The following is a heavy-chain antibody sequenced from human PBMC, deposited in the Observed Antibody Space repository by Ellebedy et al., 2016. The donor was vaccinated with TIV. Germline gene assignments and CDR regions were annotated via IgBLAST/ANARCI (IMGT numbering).Heavy chain of an antibody. Sequence: AASVKVSCKASGYTFTGYYMHWVRQAPGQGLEWMGWINPNSGCTNYAQKFQGRVTMTRDKSLSTAYMELSRLRSDDTAVYYCARDPPPPYCGGDCYLFDYWGQGTLVTVSS. CDR3: ARDPPPPYCGGDCYLFDY. CDR1: GYTFTGYY. V-gene: IGHV1-2*02. CDR2: INPNSGCT. J-gene: IGHJ4*02. D-gene: IGHD2-21*02.